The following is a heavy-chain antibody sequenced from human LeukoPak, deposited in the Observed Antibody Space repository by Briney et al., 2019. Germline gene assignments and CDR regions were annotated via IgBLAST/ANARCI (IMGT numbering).Heavy chain of an antibody. V-gene: IGHV1-18*01. Sequence: GASVKVSCKASGLSLTHDGISWVRQAPGQGLEWMGWISAYNGNTNYAQKLQGRVTMTTDTSTSTAYMELRSLRSDDTAVYYCARGSYLDYWGQGTLVTVSS. CDR2: ISAYNGNT. CDR3: ARGSYLDY. J-gene: IGHJ4*02. CDR1: GLSLTHDG.